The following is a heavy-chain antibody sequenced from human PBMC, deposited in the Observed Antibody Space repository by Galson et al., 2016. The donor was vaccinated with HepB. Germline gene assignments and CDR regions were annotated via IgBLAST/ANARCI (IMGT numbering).Heavy chain of an antibody. CDR3: TRGNLGAYATMAFDY. D-gene: IGHD1-26*01. J-gene: IGHJ4*02. Sequence: APLSLTCDVSGGSISSNYWWGWVRQSPEKGFEWIGEIYETGTANYNPPFTRRATIPVDKSKNQISLRLDPVTAADTAVYYCTRGNLGAYATMAFDYCGQGSLVTVSS. CDR2: IYETGTA. V-gene: IGHV4-4*02. CDR1: GGSISSNYW.